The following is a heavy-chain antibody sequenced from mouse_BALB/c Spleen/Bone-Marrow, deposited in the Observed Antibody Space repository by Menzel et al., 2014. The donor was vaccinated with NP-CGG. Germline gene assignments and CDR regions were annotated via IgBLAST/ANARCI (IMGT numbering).Heavy chain of an antibody. D-gene: IGHD1-1*01. V-gene: IGHV14-3*02. Sequence: EVKLMESGAELVKPGTSVKLSCTASGSNIKDTYMHWVKQRPEQGLEWIGRIDPANGNTKYDPKFQGKATITADTSSNTAYLQLSSLTSEDTAVYYCAFYYYGSSLFAYWGQGTLVTVSA. CDR1: GSNIKDTY. J-gene: IGHJ3*01. CDR2: IDPANGNT. CDR3: AFYYYGSSLFAY.